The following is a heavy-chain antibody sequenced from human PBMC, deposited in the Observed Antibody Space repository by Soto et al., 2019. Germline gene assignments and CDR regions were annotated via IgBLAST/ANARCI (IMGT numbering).Heavy chain of an antibody. Sequence: SVKVSCKASGDTFGRFTINWVRQAPGQGLEWMGGIKPISDITNYAQRFQGRVTFTADASTSTVYLELSSLRSEDTAMYYCARDPSTINTLIGVWFDPSGQGTLVTVSS. CDR3: ARDPSTINTLIGVWFDP. J-gene: IGHJ5*02. CDR1: GDTFGRFT. D-gene: IGHD4-4*01. CDR2: IKPISDIT. V-gene: IGHV1-69*13.